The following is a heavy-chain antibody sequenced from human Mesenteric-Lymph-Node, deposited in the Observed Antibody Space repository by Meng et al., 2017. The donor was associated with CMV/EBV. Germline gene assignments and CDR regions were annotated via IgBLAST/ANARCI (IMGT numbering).Heavy chain of an antibody. J-gene: IGHJ4*02. D-gene: IGHD1-26*01. CDR1: GGSISRGGYY. Sequence: CNVSGGSISRGGYYRSWIRQHPEKGLEWIGYIYYTGRTSYNPSLWSRVVMSVDTSKNQFSLNLSSVTAADTAVYYCARVGYSGSFFDIWGQGTLVTVSS. CDR2: IYYTGRT. V-gene: IGHV4-31*03. CDR3: ARVGYSGSFFDI.